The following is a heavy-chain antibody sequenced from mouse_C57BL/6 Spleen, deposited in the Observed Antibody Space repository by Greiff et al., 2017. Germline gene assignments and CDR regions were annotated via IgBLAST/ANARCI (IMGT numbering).Heavy chain of an antibody. Sequence: VQLKESGPELVKPGASVKMSCKASGYTFTDYNMHWVKQSHGKSLEWIGYINPNNGGTSYNKKFKGKATLTVNKSSSTAYMELRSLTSEDSAVYYCATPLGSAMDYWGQGTSGTVSS. D-gene: IGHD6-1*01. V-gene: IGHV1-22*01. CDR2: INPNNGGT. CDR1: GYTFTDYN. J-gene: IGHJ4*01. CDR3: ATPLGSAMDY.